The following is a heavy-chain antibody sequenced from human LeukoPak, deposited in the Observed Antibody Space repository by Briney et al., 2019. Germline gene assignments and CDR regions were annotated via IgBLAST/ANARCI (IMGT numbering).Heavy chain of an antibody. CDR3: GRDRISSAGSDL. V-gene: IGHV3-7*01. J-gene: IGHJ5*02. D-gene: IGHD6-13*01. Sequence: GGSLRLSCVASGFSFRSYWMSWVRQAPGEGLEWVANINQGGSDKYYVDSVKGRFTVSRDDAQKSLFLQMDSLRADDTGVYFCGRDRISSAGSDLWGQGAHVTVSS. CDR1: GFSFRSYW. CDR2: INQGGSDK.